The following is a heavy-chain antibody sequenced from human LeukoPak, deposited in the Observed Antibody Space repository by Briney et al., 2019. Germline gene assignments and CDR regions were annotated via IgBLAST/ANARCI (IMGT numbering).Heavy chain of an antibody. Sequence: GASVKVSCKASGYTFTGSYMHWVRQAPGQGLEWMGWINPNSGGTNYAQKFQGRVTMTRDTSISTAYMELSRLRSDDTAVYYCARAGTYYDFWSGSVRDAFDIWGQGTMVTVSS. CDR2: INPNSGGT. J-gene: IGHJ3*02. CDR1: GYTFTGSY. V-gene: IGHV1-2*02. D-gene: IGHD3-3*01. CDR3: ARAGTYYDFWSGSVRDAFDI.